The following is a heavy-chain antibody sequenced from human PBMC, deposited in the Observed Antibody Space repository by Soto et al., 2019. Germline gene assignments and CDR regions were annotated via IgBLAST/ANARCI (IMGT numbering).Heavy chain of an antibody. V-gene: IGHV3-7*03. D-gene: IGHD2-2*01. Sequence: GGSLRLSCAASGFAFSSYWMSWVRQAPGKGLEWVANIKQDGSEKDYVDSVKGRFTISRDNAKNSLYLQMNSLRAEDTAVYYCARDLIVGVPAAIYAYGMDVWGQGTTVTVSS. CDR2: IKQDGSEK. J-gene: IGHJ6*02. CDR1: GFAFSSYW. CDR3: ARDLIVGVPAAIYAYGMDV.